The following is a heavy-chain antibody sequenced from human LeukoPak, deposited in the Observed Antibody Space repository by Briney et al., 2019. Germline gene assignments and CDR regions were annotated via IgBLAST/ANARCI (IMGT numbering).Heavy chain of an antibody. J-gene: IGHJ4*02. D-gene: IGHD7-27*01. V-gene: IGHV4-59*02. CDR2: IYHTGST. Sequence: SETLSLTCTISGGSVSDYYWSRIRQSPGKGLEWIGYIYHTGSTSYSPSLKSRVTISADTSQNQFSLKLSSVTAADTAVYYCASRKLGNDYWGQGTLVTVSS. CDR3: ASRKLGNDY. CDR1: GGSVSDYY.